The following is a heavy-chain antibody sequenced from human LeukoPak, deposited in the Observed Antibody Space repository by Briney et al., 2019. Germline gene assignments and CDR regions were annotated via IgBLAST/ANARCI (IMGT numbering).Heavy chain of an antibody. CDR2: IIPIFGTA. D-gene: IGHD1-7*01. J-gene: IGHJ4*02. CDR1: GGTFSSYA. CDR3: AALYNWNYGVASFDY. V-gene: IGHV1-69*05. Sequence: SVKVSCKASGGTFSSYAISWVRQAPGQGLEWMGGIIPIFGTANYAQKFQGRVTITTDESTSTAYMELSSLRSEDTAVYYCAALYNWNYGVASFDYWGQGTLVTVSS.